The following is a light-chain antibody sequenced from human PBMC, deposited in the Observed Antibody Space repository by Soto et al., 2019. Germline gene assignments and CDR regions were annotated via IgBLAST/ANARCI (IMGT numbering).Light chain of an antibody. J-gene: IGKJ3*01. CDR2: DAS. CDR1: QNIRTY. CDR3: QQYDDLPFT. Sequence: DIQMTQSPSSLSASVGDRVTITCQASQNIRTYLNWYQQKPGQAPKLLIDDASNLGIGVPSRFSGSGSGTDFTFTISSLQPEDIATYYCQQYDDLPFTFGPGTKSGYQT. V-gene: IGKV1-33*01.